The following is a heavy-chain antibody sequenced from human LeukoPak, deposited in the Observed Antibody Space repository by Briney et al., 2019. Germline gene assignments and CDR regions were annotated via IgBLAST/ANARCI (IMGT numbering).Heavy chain of an antibody. CDR2: INHNAEMI. CDR3: ARDYDWAFDL. Sequence: GGSLRLSCEASGFPFGSYVMSWVRQAPGKGLEWIAYINHNAEMIFYPDFVKGRFTISRDNAKNSLYLQMNALRYEDTAIYYCARDYDWAFDLWGQGTLVTVSS. D-gene: IGHD3-9*01. J-gene: IGHJ4*02. V-gene: IGHV3-48*02. CDR1: GFPFGSYV.